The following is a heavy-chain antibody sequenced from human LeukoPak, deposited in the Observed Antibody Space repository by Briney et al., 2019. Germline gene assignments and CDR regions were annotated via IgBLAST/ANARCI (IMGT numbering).Heavy chain of an antibody. Sequence: PSETLSLTCTVSGGSISSGSYYWSWIRQPAGKGLEWIGRIYTSGSTNYNPSLKSRVTISVDTSKSQFSLRLNFVTAADTAVYYCARDRNFWFDPWGQGTLVTVSS. CDR3: ARDRNFWFDP. J-gene: IGHJ5*02. V-gene: IGHV4-61*02. CDR2: IYTSGST. CDR1: GGSISSGSYY. D-gene: IGHD1-14*01.